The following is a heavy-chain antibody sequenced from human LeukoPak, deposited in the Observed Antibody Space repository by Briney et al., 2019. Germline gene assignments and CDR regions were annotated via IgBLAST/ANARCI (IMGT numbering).Heavy chain of an antibody. D-gene: IGHD2-21*02. V-gene: IGHV4-39*06. CDR3: ARNSYGVVTAIALFDY. CDR2: LYYSGST. J-gene: IGHJ4*02. CDR1: GDSISSSGYY. Sequence: SSETLSLTCTVSGDSISSSGYYWGWIRQPPGKGLEWIGSLYYSGSTYNNPSLKSRVTIASDTSKNQFTLKLTSVTAADTAVYYCARNSYGVVTAIALFDYWGQGTLVTVSS.